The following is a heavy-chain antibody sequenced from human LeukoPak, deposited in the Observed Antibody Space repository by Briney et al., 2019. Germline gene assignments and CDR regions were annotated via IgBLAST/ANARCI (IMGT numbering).Heavy chain of an antibody. CDR3: ARESGRGYSYGCDY. CDR2: IWYDGSNK. J-gene: IGHJ4*02. Sequence: GGSLRLSCAASGFTVSSYGMHWVRQAPGKGLEWVAVIWYDGSNKYYADSVKGRFTISRDNSKNTLYLQMNSLRAEDTAVYYCARESGRGYSYGCDYWGQGALVTVSS. CDR1: GFTVSSYG. D-gene: IGHD5-18*01. V-gene: IGHV3-33*01.